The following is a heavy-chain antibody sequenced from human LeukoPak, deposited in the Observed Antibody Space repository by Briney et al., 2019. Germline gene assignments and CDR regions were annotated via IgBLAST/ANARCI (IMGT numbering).Heavy chain of an antibody. Sequence: ASVKVSCKASGYMFTSYGMNWVRQAPGQGLEWMGWISSYDGNTNYAQRLQGRVTMTTDSSTSTAYMELRSLRSDDTAVYYCARGHRYCTNGVCYDYWGQGTLVTVSS. J-gene: IGHJ4*02. CDR2: ISSYDGNT. CDR1: GYMFTSYG. D-gene: IGHD2-8*01. V-gene: IGHV1-18*01. CDR3: ARGHRYCTNGVCYDY.